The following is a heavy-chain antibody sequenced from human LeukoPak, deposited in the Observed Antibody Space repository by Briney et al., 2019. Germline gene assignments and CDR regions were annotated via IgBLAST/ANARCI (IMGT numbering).Heavy chain of an antibody. Sequence: TGGSLRLSCAASGFTFSSYEMNWVRQAPGKGLEWVSYISSSGSTIYYADSVKGRFTISRDNAKNSLYLQMYSLRAEDTAVYYCAELGIPMIGGVWGKGTTVTISS. CDR2: ISSSGSTI. CDR3: AELGIPMIGGV. V-gene: IGHV3-48*03. CDR1: GFTFSSYE. J-gene: IGHJ6*04. D-gene: IGHD3-10*02.